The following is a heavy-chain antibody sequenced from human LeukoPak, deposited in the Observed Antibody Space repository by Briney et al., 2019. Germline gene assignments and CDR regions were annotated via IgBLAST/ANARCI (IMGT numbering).Heavy chain of an antibody. CDR3: ARDGLYDYVWGSYRHDY. J-gene: IGHJ4*02. CDR1: GFTFSSYS. Sequence: GGSLRLSCAASGFTFSSYSMNWVRQAPGKGLEWVSSISSSSSYIYYADSVKGRFTISRDNAKNSLYLQMNSLRAEDTAVYYCARDGLYDYVWGSYRHDYWGQGTLVTVSS. D-gene: IGHD3-16*02. CDR2: ISSSSSYI. V-gene: IGHV3-21*01.